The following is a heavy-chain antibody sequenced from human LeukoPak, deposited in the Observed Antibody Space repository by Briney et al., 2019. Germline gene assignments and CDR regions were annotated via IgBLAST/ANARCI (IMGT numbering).Heavy chain of an antibody. J-gene: IGHJ5*02. V-gene: IGHV1-2*02. CDR1: GYTFTGYY. Sequence: GASVRVSCKASGYTFTGYYMHWVRQAPGQGLEWMGWINPNSGGTNYAQKFQGRVTMTRDTSINTAYMELSSLTSEDTAVYYSARAGSRWLLDRHNWFDPWGQGTLVTVSS. CDR3: ARAGSRWLLDRHNWFDP. CDR2: INPNSGGT. D-gene: IGHD3-22*01.